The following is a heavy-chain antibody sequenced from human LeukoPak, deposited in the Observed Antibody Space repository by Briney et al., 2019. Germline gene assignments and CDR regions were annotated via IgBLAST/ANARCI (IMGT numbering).Heavy chain of an antibody. V-gene: IGHV4-34*01. Sequence: PSETLSLTCAVYGGSFSGYYWSWICQPPGKGLEWIGETNHSGSTNYNPSLKSRVTISVDTSKNQFSLKLSSVTAADTAVYYCARSGYSWFYPWGQGTLVTVSS. J-gene: IGHJ5*02. CDR1: GGSFSGYY. CDR2: TNHSGST. CDR3: ARSGYSWFYP. D-gene: IGHD2-2*03.